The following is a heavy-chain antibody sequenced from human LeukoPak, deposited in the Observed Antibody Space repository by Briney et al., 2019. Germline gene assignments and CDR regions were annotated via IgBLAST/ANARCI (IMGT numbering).Heavy chain of an antibody. J-gene: IGHJ6*02. CDR3: ARRGITISGVLVYHYSGLDV. V-gene: IGHV3-7*02. CDR1: GFTFSSHW. D-gene: IGHD3-3*01. CDR2: IEDDGSEK. Sequence: PGGSLRLSCAGSGFTFSSHWMNWVRQAPGKGLEWVASIEDDGSEKHFLDSVNGRFAISRDNAKNSLYLQMSSLRAEDTAVYYCARRGITISGVLVYHYSGLDVWGQGTTVTVSS.